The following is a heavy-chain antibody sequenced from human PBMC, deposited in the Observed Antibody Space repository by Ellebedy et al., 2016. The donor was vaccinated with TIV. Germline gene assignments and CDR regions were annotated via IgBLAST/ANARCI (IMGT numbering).Heavy chain of an antibody. V-gene: IGHV3-33*01. CDR1: GFTFSRYG. CDR3: AREIIYGGYYFDY. CDR2: IWYDGSSK. D-gene: IGHD4-23*01. Sequence: GGSLRLSXAASGFTFSRYGMHWVRQAPGKGLEWVASIWYDGSSKYYGDSVKGRFSISRDNSKNTLYLQMNSLRAEDTAVYYCAREIIYGGYYFDYWGQGTLVTVSS. J-gene: IGHJ4*02.